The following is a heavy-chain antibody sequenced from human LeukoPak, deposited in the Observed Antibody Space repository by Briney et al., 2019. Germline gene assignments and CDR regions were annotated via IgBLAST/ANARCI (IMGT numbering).Heavy chain of an antibody. V-gene: IGHV1-24*01. CDR2: FDPEDGET. J-gene: IGHJ4*02. Sequence: ASVKVSCKVSGYTLTELSMHWVRQAPGKGLEWMGGFDPEDGETIYAQKFQGRVTMTEDTSTDTAYMELSSLRSEDTAVYYCATDRRNRYGYNFDYWGQGTLVTVSS. D-gene: IGHD5-18*01. CDR3: ATDRRNRYGYNFDY. CDR1: GYTLTELS.